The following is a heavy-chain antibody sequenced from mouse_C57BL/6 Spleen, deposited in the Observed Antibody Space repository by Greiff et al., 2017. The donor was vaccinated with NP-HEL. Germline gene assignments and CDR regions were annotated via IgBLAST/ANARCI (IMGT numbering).Heavy chain of an antibody. V-gene: IGHV5-9*01. CDR1: GFTFSSYT. CDR3: ARHDYDGDAMDY. J-gene: IGHJ4*01. CDR2: ISGGGGNT. Sequence: RVESGGGLVKPGGSLKLSCAASGFTFSSYTMSWVRQTPEKRLEWVATISGGGGNTYYPDSVKGRFTISRDNAKNTLYLQMSSLRSEDTALYYCARHDYDGDAMDYWGQGTSVTVSS. D-gene: IGHD2-4*01.